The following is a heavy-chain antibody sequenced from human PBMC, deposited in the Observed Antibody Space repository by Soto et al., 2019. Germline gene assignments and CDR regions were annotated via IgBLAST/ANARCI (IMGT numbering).Heavy chain of an antibody. CDR2: ISGSGGST. CDR1: GFTFSSYA. Sequence: GGSLRLSCAASGFTFSSYAMSWVRQAPGKGLEWVSAISGSGGSTYYADSVKGRFTISRDNSKNTLYLQMNSLRAEDTAVYYCAKAQGTGTRFRDKHFDYWGQGTLVTVSS. V-gene: IGHV3-23*01. D-gene: IGHD1-7*01. J-gene: IGHJ4*02. CDR3: AKAQGTGTRFRDKHFDY.